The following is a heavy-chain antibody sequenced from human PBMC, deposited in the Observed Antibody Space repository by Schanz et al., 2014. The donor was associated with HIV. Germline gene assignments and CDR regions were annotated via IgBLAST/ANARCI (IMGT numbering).Heavy chain of an antibody. Sequence: EVQLLESGGGLVQAGGSLRLSCAASGFNFNNYAMTWVRQAPGKGLEWVSSISESGGRTYYADSVNGRFTISRDNSKNTLYLQMNSLRAEDTSVYYCARGFQGFDYWGQGTLVTVSS. CDR1: GFNFNNYA. V-gene: IGHV3-23*01. D-gene: IGHD3-10*01. CDR2: ISESGGRT. J-gene: IGHJ4*02. CDR3: ARGFQGFDY.